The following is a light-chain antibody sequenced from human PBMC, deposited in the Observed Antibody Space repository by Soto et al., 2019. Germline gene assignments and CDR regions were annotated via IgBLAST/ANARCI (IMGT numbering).Light chain of an antibody. CDR3: QQRSNWPS. Sequence: EIGLAQSPGTLSLPPGERGTLSCRASQSISSRKIAWFQQKPGQAPRLLMYGASSRATGIPARFSGSGSGTDFTLTTSSLEPEDFAVYYCQQRSNWPSFGGGTKVDI. V-gene: IGKV3D-20*02. CDR2: GAS. CDR1: QSISSRK. J-gene: IGKJ4*01.